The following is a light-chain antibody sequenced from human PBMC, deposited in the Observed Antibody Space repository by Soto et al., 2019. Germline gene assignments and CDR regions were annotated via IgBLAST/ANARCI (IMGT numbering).Light chain of an antibody. CDR2: AAS. CDR1: QGIRSA. J-gene: IGKJ4*01. Sequence: AIQVTQSPSSLSASAGYSVTITCRTSQGIRSALGWYQQKPGKVPKLLIYAASTLQSGVPSRFSGSGSGRDFTLTISSLQSEDFGTYYCQQYNNWPLSFGGGTKVDIK. CDR3: QQYNNWPLS. V-gene: IGKV1-6*01.